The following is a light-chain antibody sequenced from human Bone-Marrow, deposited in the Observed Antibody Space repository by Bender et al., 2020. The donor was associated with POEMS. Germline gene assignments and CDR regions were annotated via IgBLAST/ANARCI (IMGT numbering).Light chain of an antibody. CDR2: EVT. V-gene: IGLV2-23*02. Sequence: QSALTQPASVSGSPGQSITISCTGTSSDVGSYNLVSWYQQHPGTAPKLMIYEVTKRPSGVSNRFSGSKSGNTASLTISGLQAEDEADYHCCSFAGSSGFVFGTGTKVTVL. CDR1: SSDVGSYNL. J-gene: IGLJ1*01. CDR3: CSFAGSSGFV.